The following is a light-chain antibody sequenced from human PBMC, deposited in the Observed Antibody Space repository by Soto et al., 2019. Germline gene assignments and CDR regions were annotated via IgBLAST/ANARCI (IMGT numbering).Light chain of an antibody. Sequence: EIVLTKSPGTLSLSPGERATLSCRASQSVSSSYLAWYQQKPGQAPRLLIYGASNSATGIPDRFSGGGSGTDFILTISRLEPEDFAVYYCQQYGSSPLFTFGPGTKVDVK. CDR3: QQYGSSPLFT. CDR1: QSVSSSY. V-gene: IGKV3-20*01. CDR2: GAS. J-gene: IGKJ3*01.